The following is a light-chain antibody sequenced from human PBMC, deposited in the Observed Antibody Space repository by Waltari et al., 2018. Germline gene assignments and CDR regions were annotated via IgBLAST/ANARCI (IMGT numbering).Light chain of an antibody. CDR1: QSVRKY. J-gene: IGKJ1*01. CDR3: QNYDRLPAT. CDR2: ETS. Sequence: EIVLTQSPGTLSLSPGERATLSCRASQSVRKYLAWYQQKPGQAPRLLIYETSIRATGIPDRFSGSGFGTDFSLTISSLDPEDFAVYFCQNYDRLPATFGQGTRVEIK. V-gene: IGKV3-20*01.